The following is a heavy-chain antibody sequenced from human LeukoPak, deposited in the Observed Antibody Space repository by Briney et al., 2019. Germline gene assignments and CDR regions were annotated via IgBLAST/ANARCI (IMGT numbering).Heavy chain of an antibody. D-gene: IGHD6-13*01. CDR1: GGTFSSYA. Sequence: GASVKVSCKASGGTFSSYAISWVRQAPGQGLEWMGGIIPIFGTANYAQKFQGRVTITADESTSTAYMELSSLRSEDTAVYYCARQPRSSWYSGDYYYYGMDVWGQGTTVTVSS. CDR2: IIPIFGTA. V-gene: IGHV1-69*13. J-gene: IGHJ6*02. CDR3: ARQPRSSWYSGDYYYYGMDV.